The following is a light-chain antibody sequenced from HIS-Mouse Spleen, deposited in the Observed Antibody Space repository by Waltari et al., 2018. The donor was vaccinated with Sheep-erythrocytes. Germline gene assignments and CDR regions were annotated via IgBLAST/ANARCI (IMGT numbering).Light chain of an antibody. CDR1: RSDVGGYNY. V-gene: IGLV2-14*01. CDR2: DVS. Sequence: QSALTQPASVSGSPGQSITISCTGTRSDVGGYNYVSWYQQHPGTAPTLMIYDVSNRPSGVSKRFSGSKSGNTASLTISGLQAEDEADYYCSSYTSSSTQVFGGGTKLTVL. CDR3: SSYTSSSTQV. J-gene: IGLJ2*01.